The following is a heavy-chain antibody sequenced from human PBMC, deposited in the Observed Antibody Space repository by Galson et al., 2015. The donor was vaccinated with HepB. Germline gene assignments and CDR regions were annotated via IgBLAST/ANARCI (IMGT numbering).Heavy chain of an antibody. CDR2: IKTDGNIT. V-gene: IGHV3-74*01. CDR1: GFTFSSPW. J-gene: IGHJ4*02. D-gene: IGHD2-15*01. Sequence: SLRLSCAAASGFTFSSPWVHWVRQAPRQGLVWVSRIKTDGNITTYTDSVKGRFTISRDNAKNTVYLQMNSLRVEDTAVYYCARGGPGGRHDYWGQGTLVTVSS. CDR3: ARGGPGGRHDY.